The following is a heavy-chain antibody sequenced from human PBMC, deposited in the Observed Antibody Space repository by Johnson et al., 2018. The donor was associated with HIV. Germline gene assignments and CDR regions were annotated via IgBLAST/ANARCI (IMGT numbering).Heavy chain of an antibody. CDR2: IKRKIEAEAT. CDR1: GFTFSNVW. CDR3: TTAIVIDAFDI. Sequence: EVQLVESGGGLVKPGGSLRLSCAASGFTFSNVWMSWVRQAPGKGLEWVGRIKRKIEAEATDYAAPVKGRFTISRDDSKNTLFLQMSSLKTDDTAVYYCTTAIVIDAFDIWGQGTLVIVSS. V-gene: IGHV3-15*01. J-gene: IGHJ3*02. D-gene: IGHD3-16*02.